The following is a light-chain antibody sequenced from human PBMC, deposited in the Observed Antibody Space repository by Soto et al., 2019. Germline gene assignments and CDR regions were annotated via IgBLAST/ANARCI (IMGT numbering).Light chain of an antibody. CDR2: GAS. V-gene: IGKV3-20*01. Sequence: EIVLTQSPGTLSFSPGERAPLSCRASQSGSSSYLAWYQQKPGQAPRLLIYGASSRATGIPDRFSGSGSGTDFTLTISRLEPEDFAVYYCQQYGSSPLTFGGGTKVEIK. J-gene: IGKJ4*01. CDR3: QQYGSSPLT. CDR1: QSGSSSY.